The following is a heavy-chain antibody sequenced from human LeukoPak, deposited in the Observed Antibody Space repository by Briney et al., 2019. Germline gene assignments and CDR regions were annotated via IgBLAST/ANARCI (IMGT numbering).Heavy chain of an antibody. Sequence: PGGSLRLSCEASGFTFSSYAMSWVRQAPGKGLEWVSGIIDSGDITYYANSVKGRFTISRDNSKNTLYLEVSCLRAGDTAVYYCAKDRDGGSNTRAKGFDSWGQGTLVIVSS. J-gene: IGHJ4*02. CDR3: AKDRDGGSNTRAKGFDS. CDR1: GFTFSSYA. CDR2: IIDSGDIT. D-gene: IGHD3-16*01. V-gene: IGHV3-23*01.